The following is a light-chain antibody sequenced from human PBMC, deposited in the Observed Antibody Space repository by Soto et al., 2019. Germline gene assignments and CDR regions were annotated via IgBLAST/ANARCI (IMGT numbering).Light chain of an antibody. CDR3: HQYGSSPFT. V-gene: IGKV3-20*01. Sequence: EVVLTQSPATLSSSPGERATLSCRADQSVSANYLAWYQQKPGQAPRLLISGASSRATGIPDRFSGSGSGTDFTLTISSLEPEDFAVFYCHQYGSSPFTFGPGTKVDIK. J-gene: IGKJ3*01. CDR1: QSVSANY. CDR2: GAS.